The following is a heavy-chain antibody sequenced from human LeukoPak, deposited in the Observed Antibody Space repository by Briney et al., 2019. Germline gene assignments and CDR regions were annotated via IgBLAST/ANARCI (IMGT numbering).Heavy chain of an antibody. CDR2: IYYRGST. CDR1: GDSISSSTYY. J-gene: IGHJ6*03. CDR3: ARDFSSSSTVYYYYYMDV. D-gene: IGHD6-19*01. V-gene: IGHV4-39*07. Sequence: SETLSLTCTVSGDSISSSTYYWGWIRQPPGKGLEWIGTIYYRGSTYYNPSLKSRVTISVDTSKNQFSLKLSSVTAADTAVYYCARDFSSSSTVYYYYYMDVWGKGTTVTVSS.